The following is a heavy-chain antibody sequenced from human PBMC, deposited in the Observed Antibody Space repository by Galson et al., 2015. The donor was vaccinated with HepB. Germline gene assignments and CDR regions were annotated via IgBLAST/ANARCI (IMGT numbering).Heavy chain of an antibody. V-gene: IGHV1-69*04. CDR1: GGTFSSYA. D-gene: IGHD3-10*01. CDR2: IIPILGIA. CDR3: AGLQGSMVRGAYYFDY. J-gene: IGHJ4*02. Sequence: SVKVSCKASGGTFSSYAISWVRQAPGQGLEWMGRIIPILGIANYAQKFQGRVTITADKSTSTAYMELSSLRSEDTAVYYCAGLQGSMVRGAYYFDYWGQGTLVTVSS.